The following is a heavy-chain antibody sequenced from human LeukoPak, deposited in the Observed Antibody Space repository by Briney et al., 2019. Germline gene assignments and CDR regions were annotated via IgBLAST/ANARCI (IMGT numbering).Heavy chain of an antibody. J-gene: IGHJ4*02. V-gene: IGHV3-21*04. CDR2: ISSSSSYI. D-gene: IGHD3-10*01. CDR3: AKDLYGSGSYYYFDY. Sequence: GGSLRLSCAASGFTFSSYSMNWVRQAPGKGLEWVSSISSSSSYIYYADSVKGRFTISRDNAKNSLYLQMNSLRAEDTALYYCAKDLYGSGSYYYFDYWGQGTLVTVSS. CDR1: GFTFSSYS.